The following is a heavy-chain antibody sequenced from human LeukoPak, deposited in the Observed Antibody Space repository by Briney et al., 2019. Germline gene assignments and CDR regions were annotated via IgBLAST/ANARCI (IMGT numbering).Heavy chain of an antibody. Sequence: SETLSLTCTVSGGSISSYYWSWIRQPPGKGLEWIGYIYYSGSTNYNPSLKSRVTISVDTSKNQFSLKLSSVTAADTAVYYCARPRANNIVFDAFDIWGQGTMVTVSS. J-gene: IGHJ3*02. D-gene: IGHD5-12*01. CDR1: GGSISSYY. CDR3: ARPRANNIVFDAFDI. CDR2: IYYSGST. V-gene: IGHV4-59*01.